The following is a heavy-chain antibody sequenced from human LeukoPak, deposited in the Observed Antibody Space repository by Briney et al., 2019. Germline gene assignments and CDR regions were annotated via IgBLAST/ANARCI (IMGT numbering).Heavy chain of an antibody. CDR3: AKGSLAVPATPLDF. D-gene: IGHD2-15*01. Sequence: PGGSLRLSCTASGFPFGDSFMTWGRQGPGKGLEWISYISSRGTTIYYADSVKGRFTISRDNAKNTVYLQMNRLRVEDTGVFYCAKGSLAVPATPLDFWGPGTVVLVSS. J-gene: IGHJ4*02. V-gene: IGHV3-11*01. CDR1: GFPFGDSF. CDR2: ISSRGTTI.